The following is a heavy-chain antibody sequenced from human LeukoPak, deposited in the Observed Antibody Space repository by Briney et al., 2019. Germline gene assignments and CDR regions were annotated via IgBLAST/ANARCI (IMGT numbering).Heavy chain of an antibody. D-gene: IGHD3-3*02. J-gene: IGHJ4*02. Sequence: GGSLRLSCAASGFTFSRYWMPWVRQAPGKGLEWVANIKEDGNKQYYVDSVKGRFTISRDNAENSLYLEMNSLRPEDTAVYFCARGEAFCDYWGQGARVTVSS. CDR3: ARGEAFCDY. CDR1: GFTFSRYW. V-gene: IGHV3-7*05. CDR2: IKEDGNKQ.